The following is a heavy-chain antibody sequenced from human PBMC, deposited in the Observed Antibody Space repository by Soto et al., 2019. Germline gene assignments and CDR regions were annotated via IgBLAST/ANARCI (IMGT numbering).Heavy chain of an antibody. CDR3: ANARYCYGGSCYGLPYYYGMDV. D-gene: IGHD2-15*01. V-gene: IGHV3-23*01. CDR2: ISGSGAGT. Sequence: EGSLRLSCAASGFTFSSYSMSWVRQAPGKGLEWVSGISGSGAGTYYADSVQGRFTISRDNSENKVFLQMNSLRAEDTAVYYCANARYCYGGSCYGLPYYYGMDVWGQGTTVTVSS. J-gene: IGHJ6*02. CDR1: GFTFSSYS.